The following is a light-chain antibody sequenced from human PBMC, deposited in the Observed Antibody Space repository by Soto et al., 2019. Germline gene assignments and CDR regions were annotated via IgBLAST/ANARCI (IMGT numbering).Light chain of an antibody. J-gene: IGKJ1*01. CDR2: GAS. CDR3: QQYGSSGT. Sequence: EIVLTQSPATLSLSPGERAPLFCRASQSVSSYFAWYQQKPGQAPRLLIYGASNRATGIPDRFSGSGSGTDFTLTISRLEPEDFAVYYCQQYGSSGTFGQGTKVDIK. V-gene: IGKV3-20*01. CDR1: QSVSSY.